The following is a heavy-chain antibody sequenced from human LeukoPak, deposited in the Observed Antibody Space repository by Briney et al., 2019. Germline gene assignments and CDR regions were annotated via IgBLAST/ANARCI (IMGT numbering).Heavy chain of an antibody. J-gene: IGHJ4*02. Sequence: GESLKISCKGSGYSFTSDWIGWVRLMPGKGLEWMGIIYPGDSDTRYSPSFQGQVTISADKSITTAYLQWSSLAASDTAMYYCTRRIDYGDYDYWGQGTLVTVSS. CDR2: IYPGDSDT. V-gene: IGHV5-51*01. CDR3: TRRIDYGDYDY. D-gene: IGHD4-17*01. CDR1: GYSFTSDW.